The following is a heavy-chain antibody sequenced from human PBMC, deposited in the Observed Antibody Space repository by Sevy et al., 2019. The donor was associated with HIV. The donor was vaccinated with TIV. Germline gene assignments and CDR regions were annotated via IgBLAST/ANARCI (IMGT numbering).Heavy chain of an antibody. CDR3: GGRPYSRGLRFDY. V-gene: IGHV3-30*14. CDR1: GFTFSDYA. D-gene: IGHD6-19*01. J-gene: IGHJ4*02. Sequence: GGSLRLSCKASGFTFSDYAMHWVRQAPGKGPEWVAVISSDATNKFYADSEKDRFTISRDNLKNTLYLQINNLRPADTAVYFWGGRPYSRGLRFDYWGQGTLVTVSS. CDR2: ISSDATNK.